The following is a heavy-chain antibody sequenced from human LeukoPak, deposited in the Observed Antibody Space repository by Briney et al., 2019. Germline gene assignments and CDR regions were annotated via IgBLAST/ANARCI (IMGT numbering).Heavy chain of an antibody. Sequence: GGSLRLSCAASGFNFRGSGMHWVRQAPGKGLEWVTFIQYDASQIYYADSVKGRFTISRDNSKNTVYLQMNSLRAEDTAVYYCAKDRVPYYDILTGYPHYWGQGTLVIVSS. CDR1: GFNFRGSG. V-gene: IGHV3-30*02. CDR3: AKDRVPYYDILTGYPHY. J-gene: IGHJ4*02. D-gene: IGHD3-9*01. CDR2: IQYDASQI.